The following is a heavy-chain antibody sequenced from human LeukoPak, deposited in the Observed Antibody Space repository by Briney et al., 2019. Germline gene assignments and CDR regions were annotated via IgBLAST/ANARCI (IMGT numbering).Heavy chain of an antibody. V-gene: IGHV1-2*02. CDR2: MNPNSGGT. CDR1: GYTFPHYY. J-gene: IGHJ4*02. Sequence: SVTVSCQASGYTFPHYYMHWLRPAPCQGPDWMGWMNPNSGGTNYAQKFQGRVTMTRDTSITTAYMELSSLRSDDTAVYYCASGHLLLGVYFFDCWGQGTLVTVSS. CDR3: ASGHLLLGVYFFDC. D-gene: IGHD2-8*02.